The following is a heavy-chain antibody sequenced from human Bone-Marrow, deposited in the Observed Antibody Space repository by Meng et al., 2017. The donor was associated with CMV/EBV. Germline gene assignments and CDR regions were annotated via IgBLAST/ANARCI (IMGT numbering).Heavy chain of an antibody. CDR3: ARRYCSSTSCLIDY. J-gene: IGHJ4*02. Sequence: GESLKISCAASGFTFSNAWMSWVRQAPGKGLEWVSHISTSGKTIYYTDSVKGRFTISRDNAKNSLYLQLNSLRAEDTAVYYCARRYCSSTSCLIDYWGQGTLVTVSS. CDR2: ISTSGKTI. CDR1: GFTFSNAW. D-gene: IGHD2-2*01. V-gene: IGHV3-11*04.